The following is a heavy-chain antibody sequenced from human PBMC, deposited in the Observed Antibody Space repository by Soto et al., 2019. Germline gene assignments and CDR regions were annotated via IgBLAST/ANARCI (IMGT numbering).Heavy chain of an antibody. J-gene: IGHJ6*02. V-gene: IGHV3-9*01. CDR2: ISLDTERV. D-gene: IGHD3-16*01. Sequence: GGSLRLSCVASGFTFDDFAMYWVRQTPGKGLEWVSGISLDTERVAYADSVKGRFTISRDNAKNSVYLQMHSLRPEDTAVYYCAKDKQGGGGIDFYYYYYGMDVWGQGTTVTVSS. CDR3: AKDKQGGGGIDFYYYYYGMDV. CDR1: GFTFDDFA.